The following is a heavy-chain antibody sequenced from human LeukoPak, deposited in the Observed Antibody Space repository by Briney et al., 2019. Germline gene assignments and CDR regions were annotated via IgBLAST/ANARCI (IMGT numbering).Heavy chain of an antibody. CDR1: GFTFSSYS. D-gene: IGHD2-15*01. CDR2: ISSSSSYI. J-gene: IGHJ4*02. Sequence: GGSLRLSCAASGFTFSSYSMNWVRQAPGKGLEWVSSISSSSSYIYYADSVKGRFTISRDNAKNSLYLQMNSLRAEDTAVYYRARDNRYYCSGGSCYGTASDYWGQGTLVTVSS. CDR3: ARDNRYYCSGGSCYGTASDY. V-gene: IGHV3-21*01.